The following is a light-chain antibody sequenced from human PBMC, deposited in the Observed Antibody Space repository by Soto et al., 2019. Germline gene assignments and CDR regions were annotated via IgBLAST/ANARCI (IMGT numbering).Light chain of an antibody. J-gene: IGLJ1*01. CDR2: TDN. CDR1: SSNIGSNT. V-gene: IGLV1-44*01. CDR3: AAWDESVNGFV. Sequence: QSALTQPPSASGTPGQRVTVSCSGSSSNIGSNTVNWYQQLPGTAPKLLIYTDNQRPSGVPDRFSGSKSGTSASLAISGLQSEEEADYYCAAWDESVNGFVFGTGTKVTVL.